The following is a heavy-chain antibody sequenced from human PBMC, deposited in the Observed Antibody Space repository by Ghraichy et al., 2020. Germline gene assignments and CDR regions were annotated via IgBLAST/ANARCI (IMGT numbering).Heavy chain of an antibody. V-gene: IGHV3-9*01. J-gene: IGHJ3*02. CDR3: AKVYSGRYYQTIDAFDI. CDR2: ISWNSGSI. CDR1: GFTFDDYA. D-gene: IGHD1-26*01. Sequence: GGSLRLSCAASGFTFDDYAMHWVRQAPGKGLEWVSGISWNSGSIGYADSVKGRFTISRDNAKNSLYLQMNSLIAEDTALYYCAKVYSGRYYQTIDAFDIWGQGTMVTVSS.